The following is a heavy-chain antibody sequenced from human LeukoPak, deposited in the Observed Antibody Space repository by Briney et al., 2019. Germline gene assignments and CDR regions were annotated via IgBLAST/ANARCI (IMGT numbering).Heavy chain of an antibody. D-gene: IGHD1-26*01. J-gene: IGHJ3*02. CDR2: ISYDGSNK. Sequence: GGSLRLSCAASGFTFSSYAMHWVRQAPGKGLEWVAVISYDGSNKYYADSVKGRFTISRDNSKNTLYLQMNSLRAEDTAVYYCAKGRGATGRGVAFDIWGQGTMVTVSS. CDR1: GFTFSSYA. CDR3: AKGRGATGRGVAFDI. V-gene: IGHV3-30-3*01.